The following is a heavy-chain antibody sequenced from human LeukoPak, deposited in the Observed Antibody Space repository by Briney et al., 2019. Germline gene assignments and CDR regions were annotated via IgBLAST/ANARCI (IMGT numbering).Heavy chain of an antibody. CDR3: ARTAGGFDY. CDR1: GYTFTTYD. CDR2: MNPKSGNT. Sequence: ASVKVSCKASGYTFTTYDINWVRQATGQGLEWMGWMNPKSGNTGYAQKFQGRVTMTRDTSISTAYMELSSLISDDTAMYYCARTAGGFDYWGQGTLVTVSS. J-gene: IGHJ4*02. D-gene: IGHD2-21*02. V-gene: IGHV1-8*01.